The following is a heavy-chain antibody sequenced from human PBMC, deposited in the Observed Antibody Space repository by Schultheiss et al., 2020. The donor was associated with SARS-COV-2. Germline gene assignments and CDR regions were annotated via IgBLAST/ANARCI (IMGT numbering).Heavy chain of an antibody. CDR1: GGTFSSYA. V-gene: IGHV1-18*01. D-gene: IGHD5-18*01. CDR3: ARREGGYSYGPNYYYYGMDV. CDR2: ISAYNGNT. Sequence: ASVKVSCRASGGTFSSYAISWVRQAPGQGLEWMGWISAYNGNTNYAQKLQGRVTMTTDTSTSTAYMELRSLRSDDTAVYYCARREGGYSYGPNYYYYGMDVLGQGTTVTVSS. J-gene: IGHJ6*02.